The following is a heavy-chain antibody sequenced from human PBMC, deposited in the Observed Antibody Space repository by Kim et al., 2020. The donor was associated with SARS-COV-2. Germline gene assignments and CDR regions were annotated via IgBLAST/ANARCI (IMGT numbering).Heavy chain of an antibody. CDR3: ARGNYRSGNYAVDY. V-gene: IGHV3-72*01. J-gene: IGHJ4*02. D-gene: IGHD3-10*01. Sequence: ESVKGRFTVSSDDSNNSLYLQMDSVKTDDTAVYYCARGNYRSGNYAVDYWGQGTLVTVSS.